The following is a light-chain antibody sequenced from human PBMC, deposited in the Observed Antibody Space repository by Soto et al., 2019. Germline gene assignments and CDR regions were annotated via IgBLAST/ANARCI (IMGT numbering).Light chain of an antibody. J-gene: IGKJ1*01. CDR2: DAS. Sequence: EIVLTQSPATLSLSPGERATLSCRASQSVRSYLAWYQQRPGQAPRLLIYDASTRATGIPARFSGSGSGTDFTLTISSLEPEDFAVYYCHQRSNWPQTFGRGTRV. CDR1: QSVRSY. V-gene: IGKV3-11*01. CDR3: HQRSNWPQT.